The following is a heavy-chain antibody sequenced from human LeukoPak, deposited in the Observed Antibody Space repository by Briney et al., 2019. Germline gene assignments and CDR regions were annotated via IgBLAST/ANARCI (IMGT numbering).Heavy chain of an antibody. Sequence: PSETLSLTCTVSGGSISSYYWSWIRQPPGKGLEGMGYIYYSGSTNYNPSLKSRVTISVDTSKNQFSLKLSSVTAADTAVYYCARIRFLEWLTPHYFDYWGQGTLVTVSS. D-gene: IGHD3-3*01. CDR3: ARIRFLEWLTPHYFDY. V-gene: IGHV4-59*01. CDR1: GGSISSYY. J-gene: IGHJ4*02. CDR2: IYYSGST.